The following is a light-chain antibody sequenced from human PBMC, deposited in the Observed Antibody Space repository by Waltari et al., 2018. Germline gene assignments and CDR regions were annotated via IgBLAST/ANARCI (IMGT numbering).Light chain of an antibody. V-gene: IGKV4-1*01. CDR1: QSVLYSSNNKDY. Sequence: DIVMTQSPDSLAVSLGERATINCKSGQSVLYSSNNKDYLAWYQQKPGQPPKLLFYWASTRESGVPERFSGSGSGTDFTLTISSLQAEDVAVYYCQQYHSFPYTFGQGTKLEIK. CDR2: WAS. J-gene: IGKJ2*01. CDR3: QQYHSFPYT.